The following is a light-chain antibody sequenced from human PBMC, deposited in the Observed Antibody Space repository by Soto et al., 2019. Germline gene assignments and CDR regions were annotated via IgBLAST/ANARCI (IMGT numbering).Light chain of an antibody. J-gene: IGKJ1*01. V-gene: IGKV3-15*01. CDR2: GAY. CDR3: QHYNYWPPKT. CDR1: QSVSSSD. Sequence: EVVLTQSPGTLSLSPGERATLSCRASQSVSSSDLAWYQQKPGQAPRLLIYGAYTRATGIPARFSGSGSGTDFTLTISSLQSEDFAVYYCQHYNYWPPKTFGQGTKVDIK.